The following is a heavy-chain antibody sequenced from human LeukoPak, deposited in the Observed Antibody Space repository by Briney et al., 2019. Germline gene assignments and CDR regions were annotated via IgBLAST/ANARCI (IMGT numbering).Heavy chain of an antibody. J-gene: IGHJ1*01. CDR3: ARGDDYGPLQH. D-gene: IGHD4-17*01. Sequence: SETLSLICTVSGGSISSYYWSWIRQPPGKGLEWIGYIYYSGSTNYNPSLKSRVTISVDTSKNQFSLKLSSVTAADTAVYYCARGDDYGPLQHWGQGTLVTVSS. V-gene: IGHV4-59*01. CDR2: IYYSGST. CDR1: GGSISSYY.